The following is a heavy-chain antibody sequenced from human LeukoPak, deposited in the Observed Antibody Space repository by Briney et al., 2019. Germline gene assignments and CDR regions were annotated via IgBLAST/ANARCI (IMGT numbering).Heavy chain of an antibody. CDR3: ARRGSSWFHWYFDL. CDR1: GGSFSDYY. Sequence: SETLSLTCAVYGGSFSDYYWTWIRQPPGKGLEWIGEINHSGSTNYNPSLKSRVTISVDTSKNQFSLNLTSVTAADTSVYYCARRGSSWFHWYFDLWGRDTLVTVSS. J-gene: IGHJ2*01. D-gene: IGHD6-13*01. CDR2: INHSGST. V-gene: IGHV4-34*01.